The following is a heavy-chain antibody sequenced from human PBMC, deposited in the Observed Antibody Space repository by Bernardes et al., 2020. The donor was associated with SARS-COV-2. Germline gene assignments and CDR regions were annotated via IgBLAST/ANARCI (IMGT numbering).Heavy chain of an antibody. J-gene: IGHJ4*02. CDR2: VFSSGST. CDR1: GGSLNSYY. D-gene: IGHD3-16*02. Sequence: SETLSLTCTVAGGSLNSYYWSWIRQSPEKGLEWIGYVFSSGSTNYNPSLESRVTISVDMFKNEVALKLTSVTAADTSMYYCARSRGSYLGCFDYWGQGILVTVSS. V-gene: IGHV4-4*08. CDR3: ARSRGSYLGCFDY.